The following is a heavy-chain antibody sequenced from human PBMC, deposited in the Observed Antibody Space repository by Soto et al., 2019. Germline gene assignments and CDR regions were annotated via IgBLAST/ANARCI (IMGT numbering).Heavy chain of an antibody. CDR2: ISPDSGGT. J-gene: IGHJ4*02. D-gene: IGHD4-17*01. CDR1: GYTFSNYY. Sequence: ASVRVSCNASGYTFSNYYMHWVRQAPGQGLEWMGWISPDSGGTKYAQKFQDRVTMTRDTAISTVYMEVSRLKSDDTAFYYCARSGGPTDYVWIEYWGQGTLVTVPS. V-gene: IGHV1-2*02. CDR3: ARSGGPTDYVWIEY.